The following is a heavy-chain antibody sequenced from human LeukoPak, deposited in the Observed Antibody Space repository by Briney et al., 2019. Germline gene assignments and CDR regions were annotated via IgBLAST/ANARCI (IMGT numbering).Heavy chain of an antibody. CDR3: ARDWPARGYSYDYYFDY. D-gene: IGHD5-18*01. CDR2: INPHSGGT. Sequence: ASVKVSCKASGYTFTGYYIHWVRQAPGRGLEWMGWINPHSGGTNYAQKFQGRVTMTRDTSISTVYMELSRLRSDDTAVYYCARDWPARGYSYDYYFDYWGQGTLVTVSS. CDR1: GYTFTGYY. V-gene: IGHV1-2*02. J-gene: IGHJ4*02.